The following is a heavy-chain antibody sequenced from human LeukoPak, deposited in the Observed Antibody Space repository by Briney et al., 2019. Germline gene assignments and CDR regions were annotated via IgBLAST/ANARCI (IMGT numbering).Heavy chain of an antibody. Sequence: SGPTLVNPTQTLTLTCTFSGXSXXASGVGXXWXXXXXXXXXEWLALIYWDDDKRYXPXLKSRLTITKDTSKNQVVLTMTNMDPVDTATYYCAHRHSTYYFDYWGQGTLVTVSS. V-gene: IGHV2-5*02. CDR3: AHRHSTYYFDY. J-gene: IGHJ4*02. CDR2: IYWDDDK. CDR1: GXSXXASGVG.